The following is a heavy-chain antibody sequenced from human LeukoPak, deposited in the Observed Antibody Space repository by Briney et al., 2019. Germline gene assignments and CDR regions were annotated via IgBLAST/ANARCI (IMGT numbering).Heavy chain of an antibody. D-gene: IGHD1/OR15-1a*01. V-gene: IGHV3-21*01. CDR3: ARDNWSKYYFDY. CDR1: GFTFSSYS. J-gene: IGHJ4*02. CDR2: ISSSSSYI. Sequence: GGSLRLSCAASGFTFSSYSVNWVRQAPGKGLEWVSSISSSSSYIYYADSVKGRFTISRDNAKNSLYLQMNSLRAEDTAVYYCARDNWSKYYFDYWGQGTLVTVSS.